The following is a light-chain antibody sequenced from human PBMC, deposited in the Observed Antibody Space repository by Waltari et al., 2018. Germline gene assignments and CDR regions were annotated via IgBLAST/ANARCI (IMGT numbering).Light chain of an antibody. J-gene: IGLJ2*01. CDR3: SSYAGSDTLV. Sequence: QAALTQPRSVSGSPGQSVTISCTGTSSDIGAYNYVSWYQQHPDTAPKVLISEVNERPSGVSDRFSGSKSGNTASLFISGLQAEDEADYYCSSYAGSDTLVFGGGTRLTVL. CDR2: EVN. V-gene: IGLV2-11*01. CDR1: SSDIGAYNY.